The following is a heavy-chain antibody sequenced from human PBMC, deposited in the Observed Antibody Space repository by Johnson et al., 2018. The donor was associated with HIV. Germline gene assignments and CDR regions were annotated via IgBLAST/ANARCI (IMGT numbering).Heavy chain of an antibody. Sequence: VQLVESGGGLVQPGGSLRLSCAASGFTFSSYWMHWVRQAPGKGLVWVSRINSDGSSTSYADSVKGRFTISRDNAKNTLYLQMNRLRAEGTAVYYIASGNWNYAFAFDIWGQGTMVTVSS. CDR2: INSDGSST. CDR3: ASGNWNYAFAFDI. D-gene: IGHD1-7*01. V-gene: IGHV3-74*01. J-gene: IGHJ3*02. CDR1: GFTFSSYW.